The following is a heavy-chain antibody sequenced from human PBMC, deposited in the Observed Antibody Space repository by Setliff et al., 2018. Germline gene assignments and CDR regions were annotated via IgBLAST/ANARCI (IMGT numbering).Heavy chain of an antibody. CDR2: VDWDDDK. V-gene: IGHV2-70*04. D-gene: IGHD3-22*01. CDR3: ARDSREYYFDY. J-gene: IGHJ4*02. Sequence: SGPTLVNPTQTLTLTCTYSGFSFGISGMRLSWIRQAPGKALEWLARVDWDDDKFYSTSLASRLTISKDTFKNQVILTMTNMDPADTATYFCARDSREYYFDYWGQGILVTVSS. CDR1: GFSFGISGMR.